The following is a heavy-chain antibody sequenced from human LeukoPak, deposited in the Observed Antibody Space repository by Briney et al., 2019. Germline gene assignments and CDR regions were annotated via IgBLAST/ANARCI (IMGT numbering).Heavy chain of an antibody. Sequence: ASVKVSCKASGYTFTSYGISWVRQAPGQGLEWMGWINTNTGNPTYAQGFTGRFVFSLDTSVSTAYLQISSLKAEDTAVYYCARGPEDSGWYSRLGVWGQGTLVTVSS. CDR2: INTNTGNP. V-gene: IGHV7-4-1*02. D-gene: IGHD6-19*01. J-gene: IGHJ4*02. CDR3: ARGPEDSGWYSRLGV. CDR1: GYTFTSYG.